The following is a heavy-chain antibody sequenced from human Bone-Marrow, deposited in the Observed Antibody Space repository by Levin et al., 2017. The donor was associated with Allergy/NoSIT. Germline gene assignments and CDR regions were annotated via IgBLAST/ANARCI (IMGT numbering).Heavy chain of an antibody. CDR2: MNPNSGNT. J-gene: IGHJ4*02. V-gene: IGHV1-8*01. CDR3: ARGRGGTSGSQGGY. D-gene: IGHD1-26*01. Sequence: ASVKVSCKTSGYTFTSYDINWVRQATGQGLEWMGWMNPNSGNTGYAQKFQGRVTMTRNTSISTAYMELSGLRSEDTAVYYCARGRGGTSGSQGGYWGQGTLVTVSS. CDR1: GYTFTSYD.